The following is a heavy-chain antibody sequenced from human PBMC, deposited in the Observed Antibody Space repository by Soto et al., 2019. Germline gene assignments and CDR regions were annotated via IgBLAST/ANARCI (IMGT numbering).Heavy chain of an antibody. Sequence: PSETLSLTCTVSGFSLSRGLYYWRWIRPHPGKGLEWIGYIYYSGSTYYNPSLKSRVTISVDTSKNQFSLKLSSVTAADTAVYYCARAVGYCSGGSCDDDFDIWGQGTMVTVS. CDR3: ARAVGYCSGGSCDDDFDI. CDR2: IYYSGST. D-gene: IGHD2-15*01. CDR1: GFSLSRGLYY. V-gene: IGHV4-31*03. J-gene: IGHJ3*02.